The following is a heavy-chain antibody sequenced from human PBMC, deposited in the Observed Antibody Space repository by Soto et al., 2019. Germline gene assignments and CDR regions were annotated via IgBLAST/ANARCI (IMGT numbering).Heavy chain of an antibody. Sequence: QVQLQESGPGLVKPSQTLSLTCSVSGGSISGYGYYWSWIRQHPGKGLEWIGYIYYSGSTYYNPSLKSRLIISVDTSKNQFSLNLSSVTAADTAVYYCAGYYDGGGYSNWYFDLWGRGTLVTVSS. D-gene: IGHD3-22*01. J-gene: IGHJ2*01. CDR3: AGYYDGGGYSNWYFDL. CDR2: IYYSGST. V-gene: IGHV4-31*03. CDR1: GGSISGYGYY.